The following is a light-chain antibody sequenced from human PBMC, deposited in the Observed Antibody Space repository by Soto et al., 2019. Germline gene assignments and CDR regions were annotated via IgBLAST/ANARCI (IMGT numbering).Light chain of an antibody. V-gene: IGKV1-5*03. J-gene: IGKJ3*01. CDR3: QQFNSFPFT. CDR2: KAS. Sequence: DIQMTQSPSTLSASVGDRVTITCRASQSISSWLAWYQQKPGKAPKLLIYKASTLKSGVPPRFSGSGSGTEFTLTISSLQPDDFATYYCQQFNSFPFTFGPGTKVDI. CDR1: QSISSW.